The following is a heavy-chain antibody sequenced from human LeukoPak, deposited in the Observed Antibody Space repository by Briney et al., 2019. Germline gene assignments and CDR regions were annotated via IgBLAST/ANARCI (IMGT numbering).Heavy chain of an antibody. Sequence: LRLSCAASGFTFSSYSMNWVRQPPGKGLEWIGYIYYSGSTYYNPSLKSRVTISVDTSKNQFSLKLSSVTAADTAVYYCASSYGDYYYFDYWGQGTLVTVSS. CDR1: GFTFSSYS. CDR3: ASSYGDYYYFDY. CDR2: IYYSGST. D-gene: IGHD4-17*01. J-gene: IGHJ4*02. V-gene: IGHV4-30-4*08.